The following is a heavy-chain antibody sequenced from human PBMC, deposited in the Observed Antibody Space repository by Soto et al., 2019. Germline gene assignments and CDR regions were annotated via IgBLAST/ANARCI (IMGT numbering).Heavy chain of an antibody. V-gene: IGHV3-7*03. CDR2: INQDRSKK. CDR3: ARDRGEADY. J-gene: IGHJ4*02. Sequence: PGGSLRLSCVASGFTFSDYRMNWVRQAPGKGLEWVANINQDRSKKYYVDSVKGRFTISRDNAKNSLYLQMNSLRAEDTAVYYYARDRGEADYWGQGTLVTVSS. D-gene: IGHD3-10*01. CDR1: GFTFSDYR.